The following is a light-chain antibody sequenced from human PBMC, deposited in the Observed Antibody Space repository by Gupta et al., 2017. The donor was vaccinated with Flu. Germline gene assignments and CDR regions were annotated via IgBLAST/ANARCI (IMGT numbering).Light chain of an antibody. V-gene: IGKV2-28*01. J-gene: IGKJ1*01. Sequence: DIVMPQSPLSLPVTPGEPASISCRSSQSLLHSNGYNYLDWYLQKPGQSPQLLIYLGSNRASGGPDRFSGSGSGTDLTLKSSRVEAEDVGVYYGMQALQTPRTFGQGTKVEIK. CDR3: MQALQTPRT. CDR1: QSLLHSNGYNY. CDR2: LGS.